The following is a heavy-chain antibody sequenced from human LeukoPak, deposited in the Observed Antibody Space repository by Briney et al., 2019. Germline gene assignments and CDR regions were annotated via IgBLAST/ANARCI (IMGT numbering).Heavy chain of an antibody. CDR2: IRQDGDEK. V-gene: IGHV3-7*01. J-gene: IGHJ5*02. CDR3: TREDRVGGSLDL. Sequence: GGSLRLSCAASGFTYSTNWMRWVRQAPGKGLEWVANIRQDGDEKHYMGSARGRFTISRDNAKNSLYLLMNSLRVEDTAVYYCTREDRVGGSLDLWGQGTLVTVSS. CDR1: GFTYSTNW. D-gene: IGHD1-26*01.